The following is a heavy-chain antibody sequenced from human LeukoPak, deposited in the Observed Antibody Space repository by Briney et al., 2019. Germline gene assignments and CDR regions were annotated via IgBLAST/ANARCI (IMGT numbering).Heavy chain of an antibody. CDR3: ARLGIAAQPVDY. CDR1: GGSISSSSYY. Sequence: SETLSHTCTVSGGSISSSSYYWGWIRQPPGKGLEWIGSIYYSGSTYYNPSLKSRVTISVDTSKNQFSLKLSSVTAADTAVYYCARLGIAAQPVDYWGQGTLVTVSS. J-gene: IGHJ4*02. CDR2: IYYSGST. D-gene: IGHD6-6*01. V-gene: IGHV4-39*01.